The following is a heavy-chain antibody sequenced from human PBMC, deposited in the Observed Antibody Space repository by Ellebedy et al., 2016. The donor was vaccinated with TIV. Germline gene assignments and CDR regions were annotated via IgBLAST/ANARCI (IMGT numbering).Heavy chain of an antibody. V-gene: IGHV3-21*01. Sequence: GGSLRLSXAASGFTFSDYNMNWVRQAPGKGLEWVSSISRSSSSIYYADSVRGRFTVSRDNARNSLHLQMNSLRAEDTGVYFCARGRRVTETTIYWGQGALVTVSS. CDR2: ISRSSSSI. J-gene: IGHJ4*02. CDR1: GFTFSDYN. D-gene: IGHD4-17*01. CDR3: ARGRRVTETTIY.